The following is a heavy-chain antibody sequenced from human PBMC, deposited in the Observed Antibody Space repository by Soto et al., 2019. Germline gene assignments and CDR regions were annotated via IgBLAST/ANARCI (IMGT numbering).Heavy chain of an antibody. CDR3: ARGRGVFWSGYPYYYYGMDV. D-gene: IGHD3-3*01. Sequence: TSETLSLTCTVSGGSISSGDYYWSWIRQPPGKGLEWIGYIYYSGSTNYNPSLKSRVTISVDTSKNQFSLKLSSVTAADTAVYYCARGRGVFWSGYPYYYYGMDVWGQGTTVTVSS. V-gene: IGHV4-30-4*01. J-gene: IGHJ6*02. CDR2: IYYSGST. CDR1: GGSISSGDYY.